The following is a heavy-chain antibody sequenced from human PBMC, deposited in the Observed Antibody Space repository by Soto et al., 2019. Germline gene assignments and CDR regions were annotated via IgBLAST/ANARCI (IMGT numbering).Heavy chain of an antibody. CDR2: ISDSGGST. J-gene: IGHJ4*02. CDR1: GFTFSSYA. CDR3: AKELVEMKAYFFDY. V-gene: IGHV3-23*01. D-gene: IGHD6-6*01. Sequence: SLRLSCAASGFTFSSYAMSWVRQAPGKGLEWVSAISDSGGSTYYTDSVKGRFTISRDTSKNTLYLLMNSLRAADTAVYYCAKELVEMKAYFFDYWGQGTLVTVSS.